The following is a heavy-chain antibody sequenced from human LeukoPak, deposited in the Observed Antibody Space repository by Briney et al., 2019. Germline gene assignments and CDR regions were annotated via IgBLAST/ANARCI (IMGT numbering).Heavy chain of an antibody. D-gene: IGHD4-23*01. J-gene: IGHJ6*03. CDR1: GYTFTGYY. Sequence: ASVKVSCKASGYTFTGYYMHWVRQAPGQGLEWMGWINPNSGGTNYAQKFQGRVTMTRDTSISTAYMELSRLRSDDTAVYYCARDQNYGGNIEYYYYMDVWGKGTTVTVSS. CDR2: INPNSGGT. V-gene: IGHV1-2*02. CDR3: ARDQNYGGNIEYYYYMDV.